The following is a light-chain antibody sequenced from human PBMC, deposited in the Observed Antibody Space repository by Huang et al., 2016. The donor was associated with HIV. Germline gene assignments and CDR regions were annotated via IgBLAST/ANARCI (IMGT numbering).Light chain of an antibody. J-gene: IGKJ4*01. CDR2: GAS. CDR1: RSLRDTY. CDR3: LQYDRSPLT. V-gene: IGKV3-20*01. Sequence: EIVLTQSPGTLSLSPGETATFSCRASRSLRDTYIAWYQQRPVQAPRLLIYGASSRATGIPDRFSGSVSVTDFTLTINSLEPQDFAVYFCLQYDRSPLTFGGGTKVEL.